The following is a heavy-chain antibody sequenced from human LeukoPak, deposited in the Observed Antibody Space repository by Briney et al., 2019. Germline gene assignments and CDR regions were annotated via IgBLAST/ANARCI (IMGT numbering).Heavy chain of an antibody. D-gene: IGHD3-3*01. CDR1: GFTLSSYA. V-gene: IGHV3-23*01. CDR3: AKDQGYYDFWSGYGSLDY. Sequence: GGSLRLSCAASGFTLSSYAMSWVRQAPGKGLEWVSAISGSGGSTYYADSVKGRFTISRDNSKNTLYLQMNSLRAEDTAVYYCAKDQGYYDFWSGYGSLDYWGQGTLVTVSS. CDR2: ISGSGGST. J-gene: IGHJ4*02.